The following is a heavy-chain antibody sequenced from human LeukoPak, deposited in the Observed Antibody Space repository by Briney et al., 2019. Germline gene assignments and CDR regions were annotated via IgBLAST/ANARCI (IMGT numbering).Heavy chain of an antibody. CDR1: GYTFTSYY. V-gene: IGHV1-46*01. CDR2: INPSGGST. CDR3: ARDEVGYCSSTSCRPYYYYYGMDV. J-gene: IGHJ6*04. D-gene: IGHD2-2*01. Sequence: GASVKVSCKASGYTFTSYYMHWVRQAPGQGLEWMGIINPSGGSTSYAQKFQGRVTMTRDTSTSTVYVELSSLRSEDTAVYYCARDEVGYCSSTSCRPYYYYYGMDVWGKGTTVTVSS.